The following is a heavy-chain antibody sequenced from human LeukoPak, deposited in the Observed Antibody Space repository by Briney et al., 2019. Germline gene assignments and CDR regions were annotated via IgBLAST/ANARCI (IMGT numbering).Heavy chain of an antibody. CDR3: ARGFSSGWWDYYYYYYMDV. Sequence: SSVKVSCRASGYTFTSYDINWVRQAAGQGLEGMGWMNPNRGNTGYAQKFQGRVTITRNTSISTAYVELSSLRSEDTAVYYCARGFSSGWWDYYYYYYMDVWGKGTTVTVSS. V-gene: IGHV1-8*03. CDR2: MNPNRGNT. CDR1: GYTFTSYD. D-gene: IGHD6-19*01. J-gene: IGHJ6*03.